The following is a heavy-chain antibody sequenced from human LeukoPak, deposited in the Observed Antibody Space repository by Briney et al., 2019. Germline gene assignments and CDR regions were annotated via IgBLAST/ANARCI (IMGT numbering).Heavy chain of an antibody. CDR2: ISYDGSNK. J-gene: IGHJ3*02. Sequence: GGSLRLSCAASGFTFSSYAMHWVRQAPGKGLEWVAVISYDGSNKYYADSVKGRFTISRDNSRNTLYLQMNSLRAEDTAVYYCARGLDSSGYYYGDAFDIWGQGTMVTVSS. CDR1: GFTFSSYA. CDR3: ARGLDSSGYYYGDAFDI. V-gene: IGHV3-30*04. D-gene: IGHD3-22*01.